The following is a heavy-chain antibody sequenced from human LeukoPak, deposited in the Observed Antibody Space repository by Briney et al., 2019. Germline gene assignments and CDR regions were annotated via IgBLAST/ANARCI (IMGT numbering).Heavy chain of an antibody. J-gene: IGHJ5*02. V-gene: IGHV4-59*01. CDR2: IYYSGST. CDR3: ARDGIREWFGESGGSWFDP. D-gene: IGHD3-10*01. Sequence: PETLSLTCTVSGGSISSYYWSWIRQPPGKGLEWIGYIYYSGSTNYNPSLKSRVTISVDTSKNQFSLKLSSVTAADTAVYYCARDGIREWFGESGGSWFDPWGQGTLVTVSS. CDR1: GGSISSYY.